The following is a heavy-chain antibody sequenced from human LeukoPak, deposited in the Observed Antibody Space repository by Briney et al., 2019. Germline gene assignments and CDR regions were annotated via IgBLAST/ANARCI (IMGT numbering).Heavy chain of an antibody. CDR1: GSSISSYY. CDR3: AREILFSSSIDY. D-gene: IGHD6-6*01. J-gene: IGHJ4*02. V-gene: IGHV4-59*12. CDR2: IYYSGST. Sequence: PSETLSLTCTVSGSSISSYYWSWIRQSPGKGLEWIGYIYYSGSTNYNPSLKSRVTISVDTSKNQFSLKLSSVTAADTAVYYCAREILFSSSIDYWGQGTLVTVSS.